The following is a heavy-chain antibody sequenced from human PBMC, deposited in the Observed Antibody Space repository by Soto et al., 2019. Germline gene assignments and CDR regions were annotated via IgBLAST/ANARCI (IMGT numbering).Heavy chain of an antibody. Sequence: PGGSLRLSCAASGFTFSDYSMSWVRQAPGKGLEWVSYISDSSSTTHYADSVKGRFTISRDNAKNSVYLQMNSLRDEDTAVYYCATRGWFDSWGQGTLVTVSS. CDR3: ATRGWFDS. J-gene: IGHJ5*01. CDR1: GFTFSDYS. CDR2: ISDSSSTT. V-gene: IGHV3-48*02.